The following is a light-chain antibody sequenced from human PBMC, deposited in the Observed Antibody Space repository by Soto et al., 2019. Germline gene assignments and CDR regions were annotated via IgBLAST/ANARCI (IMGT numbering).Light chain of an antibody. V-gene: IGKV1-39*01. CDR3: QQDYSTPPVT. J-gene: IGKJ3*01. CDR1: QSISSY. Sequence: DIQMTQSPSSLSAYVGDRVTITCRASQSISSYLNWYQQKPGKAPKLLIYAASSLQSGVPPRFSGSGSGSDFTLTISSLQPEDFATYYCQQDYSTPPVTFGPGTKVD. CDR2: AAS.